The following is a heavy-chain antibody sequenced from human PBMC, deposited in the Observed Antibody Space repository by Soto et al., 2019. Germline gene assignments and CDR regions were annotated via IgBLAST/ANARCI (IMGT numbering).Heavy chain of an antibody. CDR1: GFSLTTDRVG. CDR3: AHAYGGRSLY. Sequence: QITLKESGPTLVKPTQTLTLTCTFSGFSLTTDRVGVGWIRQPPGEALEWLAGIYWDDSKTYRPSLESRLTITKDTSKNQVALTMTNMDSLDIATYYCAHAYGGRSLYWGQGTLVTVSS. D-gene: IGHD1-26*01. J-gene: IGHJ4*02. V-gene: IGHV2-5*02. CDR2: IYWDDSK.